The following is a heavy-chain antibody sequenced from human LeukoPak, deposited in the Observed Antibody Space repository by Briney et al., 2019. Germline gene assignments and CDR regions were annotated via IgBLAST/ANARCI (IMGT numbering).Heavy chain of an antibody. Sequence: PSETLSLTCTVSGGSISSSSYYWGWIRQPPGKGLEWIGSIYYSGSTYYNPSLKSRITISVDTSKNQFSLKLSSVTAADTAVYYCASHRPGTSSGCDYWGQGTLVTVSS. J-gene: IGHJ4*02. CDR1: GGSISSSSYY. CDR2: IYYSGST. V-gene: IGHV4-39*07. CDR3: ASHRPGTSSGCDY. D-gene: IGHD6-19*01.